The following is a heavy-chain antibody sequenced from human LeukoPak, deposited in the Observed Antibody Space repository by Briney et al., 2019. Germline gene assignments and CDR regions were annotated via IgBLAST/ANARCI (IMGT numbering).Heavy chain of an antibody. D-gene: IGHD6-19*01. Sequence: PGGSLRLSCAASGFTFDDYAMHWVRQAPGKGLEWVSGISWNSGSIGYADSVKGRFTISRDNAKNSLYLQMNSLRAEDTALYYCAKVASGWQNWFDPCGQGTLVTVSS. CDR3: AKVASGWQNWFDP. J-gene: IGHJ5*02. CDR1: GFTFDDYA. CDR2: ISWNSGSI. V-gene: IGHV3-9*01.